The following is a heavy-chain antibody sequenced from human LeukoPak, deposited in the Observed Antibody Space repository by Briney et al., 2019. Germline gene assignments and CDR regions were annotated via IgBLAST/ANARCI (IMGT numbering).Heavy chain of an antibody. D-gene: IGHD5-12*01. CDR3: AKGRCSGPGCDSFDY. J-gene: IGHJ4*02. CDR2: ISDDSSFT. CDR1: GLVFGKSA. V-gene: IGHV3-23*01. Sequence: GGSLRLSCAASGLVFGKSAMAWVRQAPGKGLECVSIISDDSSFTYYLDSVKGRSTIFRDNSKNTLYLHMNSLKAGDTAVYYCAKGRCSGPGCDSFDYWGQGALVTVSS.